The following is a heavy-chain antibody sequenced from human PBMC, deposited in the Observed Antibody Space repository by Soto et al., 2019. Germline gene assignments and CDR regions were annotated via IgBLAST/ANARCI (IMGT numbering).Heavy chain of an antibody. CDR2: ASYSGST. CDR3: ARVFPIAAVGMVYYHPLDV. V-gene: IGHV4-59*08. Sequence: PSGTLSLTCTVSGGSISSYYWSWIRQPQGKGLEWIGYASYSGSTNYKSTLKSRVTISIDTSKNQFSLKVNSVTAADSGVYYCARVFPIAAVGMVYYHPLDVWGQGTMVTVSS. D-gene: IGHD6-13*01. CDR1: GGSISSYY. J-gene: IGHJ6*02.